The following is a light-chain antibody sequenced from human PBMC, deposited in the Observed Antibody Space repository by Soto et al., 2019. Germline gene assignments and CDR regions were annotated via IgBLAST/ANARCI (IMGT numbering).Light chain of an antibody. J-gene: IGKJ4*01. CDR2: DAS. CDR1: QDITNF. CDR3: QQYDNPPT. Sequence: DIQMTQSPSSLSASIGDRVTVTCQASQDITNFLNWYQQKPGKAPTLLIYDASNLETGVPSRFSGSGSGTDFTFTISSLQPEDIATYYCQQYDNPPTFGGGTKVDIK. V-gene: IGKV1-33*01.